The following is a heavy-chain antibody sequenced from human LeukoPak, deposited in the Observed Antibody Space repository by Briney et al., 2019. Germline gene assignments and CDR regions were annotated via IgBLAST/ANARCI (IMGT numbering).Heavy chain of an antibody. CDR2: IYHSGST. Sequence: PSETLSLTCAVSGGSISSSNWWSWVRQPPGKGLEGIGEIYHSGSTNYNPSLKSRVTISADKPKNQFSLKLSSVTAADTAVYYCARLHSSGSIYFYYFDYWGQGTLVTVSS. V-gene: IGHV4-4*02. J-gene: IGHJ4*02. D-gene: IGHD6-19*01. CDR3: ARLHSSGSIYFYYFDY. CDR1: GGSISSSNW.